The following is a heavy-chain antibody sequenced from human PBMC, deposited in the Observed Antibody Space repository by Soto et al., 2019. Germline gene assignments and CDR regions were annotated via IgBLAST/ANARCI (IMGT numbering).Heavy chain of an antibody. V-gene: IGHV3-30*18. Sequence: GGSLRLPCAASGFTFSSYGMHWVRQAPGKGLEWVAVISYDGSNKYYADSVKGRFTISRDNSKNTLYLQMNSLRAEDTAVYYCAKDQEDIVVVTVGVGEIYYFDYWGQGTLVTVSS. CDR3: AKDQEDIVVVTVGVGEIYYFDY. CDR1: GFTFSSYG. D-gene: IGHD2-2*01. CDR2: ISYDGSNK. J-gene: IGHJ4*02.